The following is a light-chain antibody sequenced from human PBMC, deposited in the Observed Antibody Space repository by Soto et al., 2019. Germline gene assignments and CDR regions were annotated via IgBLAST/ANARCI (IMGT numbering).Light chain of an antibody. Sequence: QPVLTQSPSASAYLGASVKLTCTLSSGHSSYSIAWHQQQPEKGPRFLMKLKSDGRHSKGDGISDRFSGSSAGAERYLTISSLQSEDEADYYCQTWGADSVIFGGGTKLTVL. V-gene: IGLV4-69*01. CDR2: LKSDGRH. CDR3: QTWGADSVI. J-gene: IGLJ2*01. CDR1: SGHSSYS.